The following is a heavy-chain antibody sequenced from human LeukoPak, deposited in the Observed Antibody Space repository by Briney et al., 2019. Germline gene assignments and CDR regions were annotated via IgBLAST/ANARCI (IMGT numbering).Heavy chain of an antibody. CDR1: GGSFSGYY. D-gene: IGHD2-2*02. V-gene: IGHV4-34*01. Sequence: SETLSLTCAVYGGSFSGYYWSWIRQPPGKGLEWIGEINHSGSTNYNPSLKSQVTISVDTSKNQFSLKLSSVSAADTAVYYCARAVSVGVPAAILDYWGQGTLVTVSS. CDR2: INHSGST. CDR3: ARAVSVGVPAAILDY. J-gene: IGHJ4*02.